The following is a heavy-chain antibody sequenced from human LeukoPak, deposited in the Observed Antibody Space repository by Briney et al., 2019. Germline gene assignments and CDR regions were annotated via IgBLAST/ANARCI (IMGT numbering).Heavy chain of an antibody. D-gene: IGHD3-16*01. CDR2: IHTSGTT. V-gene: IGHV4-4*07. CDR3: ARGDYYDGGGRNWFDV. Sequence: SETLSLTCTVSGDSMSYYYWNFIRQPAGKGLEWIGRIHTSGTTYYSASLKSRVSMSVDSSRNQFSLRLTSVTAADTAIYFCARGDYYDGGGRNWFDVWGQGTMVTVSS. CDR1: GDSMSYYY. J-gene: IGHJ3*01.